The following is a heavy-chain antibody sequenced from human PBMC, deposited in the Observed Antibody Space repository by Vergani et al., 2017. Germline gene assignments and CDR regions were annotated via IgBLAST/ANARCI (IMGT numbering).Heavy chain of an antibody. J-gene: IGHJ4*02. Sequence: QLHLQESGPGLVKPSETLSLTCTVSGGSITSSSYYWGWIRQPPGKGLEWIGHIYHSGGAYFNPSLKGRVTISVDTSKNQFSLEVTSVTAADTAIYFCAHTESFILRYFHWALWGQGTLVTVSS. CDR3: AHTESFILRYFHWAL. CDR2: IYHSGGA. CDR1: GGSITSSSYY. D-gene: IGHD3-9*01. V-gene: IGHV4-39*01.